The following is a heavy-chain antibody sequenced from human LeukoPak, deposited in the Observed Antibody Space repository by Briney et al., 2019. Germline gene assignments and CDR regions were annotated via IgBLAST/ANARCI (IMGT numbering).Heavy chain of an antibody. D-gene: IGHD2-21*01. V-gene: IGHV1-2*02. CDR1: GYTFTGYY. CDR2: INPNSGGT. Sequence: GASVKVSCRASGYTFTGYYMHWVRQAPGQGLEWMGWINPNSGGTNYAQKFQGRVTMTRDTSISTAYMELSKLRSDDTAVYYCARVDGHKMRFDPWGQGTLVTVSS. CDR3: ARVDGHKMRFDP. J-gene: IGHJ5*02.